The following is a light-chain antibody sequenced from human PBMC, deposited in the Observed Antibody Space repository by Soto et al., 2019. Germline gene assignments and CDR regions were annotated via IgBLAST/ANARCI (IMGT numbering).Light chain of an antibody. Sequence: QSALTQPRSLSGSPGQSVTISCTGTSSDVGGYNYVSWYQQHPGKAPKLMIYDVTKRPSGVPDRFSGSKSGNTASLTISALQSEDEADYYCFSYTGSYTLKVFGGGTKLTVL. J-gene: IGLJ3*02. V-gene: IGLV2-11*01. CDR2: DVT. CDR1: SSDVGGYNY. CDR3: FSYTGSYTLKV.